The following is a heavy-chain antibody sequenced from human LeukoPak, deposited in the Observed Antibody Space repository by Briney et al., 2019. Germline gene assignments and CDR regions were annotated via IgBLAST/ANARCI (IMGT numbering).Heavy chain of an antibody. Sequence: ASMKVSCKASGYTLTVYFIHWVRQAPGQGLEWMGRINPNSGATDYAQKFQGRVTMTRDTSISTAYMELSSLKSDDTAVYYCAKIGSFHDFDYWGQGTLITVSS. CDR2: INPNSGAT. CDR3: AKIGSFHDFDY. J-gene: IGHJ4*02. D-gene: IGHD1-26*01. V-gene: IGHV1-2*06. CDR1: GYTLTVYF.